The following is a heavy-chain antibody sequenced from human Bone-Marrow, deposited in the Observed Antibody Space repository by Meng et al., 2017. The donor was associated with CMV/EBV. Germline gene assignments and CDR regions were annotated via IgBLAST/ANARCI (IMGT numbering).Heavy chain of an antibody. CDR3: ARRRGAAAAQGSNWFDP. CDR2: INHSGST. CDR1: GGSFSGYY. V-gene: IGHV4-34*01. Sequence: GSLRLSCAVYGGSFSGYYWSWIRQPPGKGLEWIGEINHSGSTNYNPSLKSRVTISVDTSKTQFSLKLSSVTAADTAVYYCARRRGAAAAQGSNWFDPWGQGTLVTVSS. J-gene: IGHJ5*02. D-gene: IGHD6-13*01.